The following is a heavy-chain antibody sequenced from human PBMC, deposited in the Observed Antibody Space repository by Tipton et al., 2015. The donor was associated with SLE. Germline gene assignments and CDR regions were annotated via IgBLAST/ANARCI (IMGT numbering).Heavy chain of an antibody. CDR2: FDPEDGET. CDR3: ATTPSFGVGRIYYGMDV. J-gene: IGHJ6*02. CDR1: GYTLTELS. Sequence: QSGAEVKKPGASVKVSCKVSGYTLTELSMHWVRQAPGIGLEWMGGFDPEDGETIYAQKFQGRVTMTEDTSTDTAYMELSSLRSEDTAVYYCATTPSFGVGRIYYGMDVWGQGTTVTVSS. V-gene: IGHV1-24*01. D-gene: IGHD3-3*01.